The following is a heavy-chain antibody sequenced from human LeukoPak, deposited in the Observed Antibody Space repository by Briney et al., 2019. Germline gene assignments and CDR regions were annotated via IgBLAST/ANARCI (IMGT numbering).Heavy chain of an antibody. CDR2: IYYSGNT. V-gene: IGHV4-39*01. Sequence: PSETLSLTCTVSGDSISSANCYWASIRQPPGKGLEWIGTIYYSGNTYYNPSLKSRVTISVDTSKNQFSLKLSSVTAADTAVYYCARLNYYGSGSYRYYFDYWGQGTLVTVSS. CDR1: GDSISSANCY. J-gene: IGHJ4*02. D-gene: IGHD3-10*01. CDR3: ARLNYYGSGSYRYYFDY.